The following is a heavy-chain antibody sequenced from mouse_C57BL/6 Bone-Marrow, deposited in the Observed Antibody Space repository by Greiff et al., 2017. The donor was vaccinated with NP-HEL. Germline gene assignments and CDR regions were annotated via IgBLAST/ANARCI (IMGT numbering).Heavy chain of an antibody. V-gene: IGHV1-52*01. CDR1: GYTFTSYW. J-gene: IGHJ1*03. Sequence: QVQLQQPGAELVRPGSSVKLSCKASGYTFTSYWMHWVKQRPIQGLEWIGNIDPSDSETHYNQKFKDKATLTVDKSSSTAYMQLSSLTSEDSAVDYCARVFPWYVDVWGTGTTVTVSS. CDR2: IDPSDSET. CDR3: ARVFPWYVDV.